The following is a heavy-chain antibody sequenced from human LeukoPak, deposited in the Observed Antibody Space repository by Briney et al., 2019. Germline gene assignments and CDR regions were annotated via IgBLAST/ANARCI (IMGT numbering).Heavy chain of an antibody. CDR2: INRSGST. CDR1: GGSFSAYY. J-gene: IGHJ4*02. D-gene: IGHD6-13*01. CDR3: ARDLRTDSRNWAAFDY. V-gene: IGHV4-34*01. Sequence: PSETLSLTCAVYGGSFSAYYWSWIRQPPGMGLEWIGEINRSGSTNYTPSLKSRVTISVDTSKNQFSLKLSSVTAADTAVYYCARDLRTDSRNWAAFDYWGQGTLVTVSS.